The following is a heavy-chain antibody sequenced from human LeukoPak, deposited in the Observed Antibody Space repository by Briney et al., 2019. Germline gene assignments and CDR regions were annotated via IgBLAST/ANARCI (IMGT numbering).Heavy chain of an antibody. D-gene: IGHD5-12*01. CDR3: ARGYIGYDIPPFDP. CDR1: GFTFSSYS. Sequence: TSGGSLRLSCAASGFTFSSYSMNWVRQAPGKGLEWVSSISSSSSYIYYADSVKGRFTISRDNAKNSLYLQMNSLRAEDTAVYYCARGYIGYDIPPFDPWGQGTLVTVSS. V-gene: IGHV3-21*01. J-gene: IGHJ5*02. CDR2: ISSSSSYI.